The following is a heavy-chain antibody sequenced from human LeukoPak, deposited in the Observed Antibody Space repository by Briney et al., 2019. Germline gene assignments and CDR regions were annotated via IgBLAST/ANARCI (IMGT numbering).Heavy chain of an antibody. Sequence: PGGSLRLSCAASGFTFSSYSMNWVRQAPGKGREGVSYISSSSTIYYADSVKGRFTISRDNAKNSLYLQMNSLRAEDTAVYYCARQGDRMAGIAARRNDYWGQGTLVTVSS. J-gene: IGHJ4*02. V-gene: IGHV3-48*01. D-gene: IGHD6-6*01. CDR1: GFTFSSYS. CDR2: ISSSSTI. CDR3: ARQGDRMAGIAARRNDY.